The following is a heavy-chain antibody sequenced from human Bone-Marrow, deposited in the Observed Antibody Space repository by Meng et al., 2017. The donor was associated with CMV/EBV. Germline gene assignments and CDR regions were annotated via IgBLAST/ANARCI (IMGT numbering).Heavy chain of an antibody. Sequence: SETLSLTCTVSGYSISSGYYWGWIRQPPGKGLEWIGSIYHSGSTYYNPSLKSRVTISVDTSKNQFSLKLSSVTAADTAVYYCAREPRSHSYWGQGTLGTVSS. CDR1: GYSISSGYY. CDR3: AREPRSHSY. J-gene: IGHJ4*02. CDR2: IYHSGST. D-gene: IGHD1-14*01. V-gene: IGHV4-38-2*02.